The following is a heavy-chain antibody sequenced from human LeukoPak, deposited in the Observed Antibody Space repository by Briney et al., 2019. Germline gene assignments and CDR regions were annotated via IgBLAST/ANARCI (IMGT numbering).Heavy chain of an antibody. V-gene: IGHV3-33*01. D-gene: IGHD3-16*01. CDR3: ARPLAYNYFDY. CDR1: GFTFSIYG. Sequence: PGGSLRLSCAASGFTFSIYGMHWVRQAPGKGLEWVAVIWYDGGNKYYVESVKGRFTISRDNSRNTLYLQMNSLRVEDTAVYYCARPLAYNYFDYWGQGTLLTVSS. J-gene: IGHJ4*02. CDR2: IWYDGGNK.